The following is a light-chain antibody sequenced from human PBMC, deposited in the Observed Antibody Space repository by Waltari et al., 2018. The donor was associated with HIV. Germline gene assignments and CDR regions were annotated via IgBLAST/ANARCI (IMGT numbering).Light chain of an antibody. Sequence: QAGLTQPPSVSKGLKQTATLTCAGNSDNVGYQGMAWLQQHQGHPPKLLSYRNDDRPSGVSDRFSTSRSGNTAFLTITALQPEDETDYFCSACDSSLGAWVFGGGTRLTVL. CDR3: SACDSSLGAWV. V-gene: IGLV10-54*01. CDR2: RND. CDR1: SDNVGYQG. J-gene: IGLJ3*02.